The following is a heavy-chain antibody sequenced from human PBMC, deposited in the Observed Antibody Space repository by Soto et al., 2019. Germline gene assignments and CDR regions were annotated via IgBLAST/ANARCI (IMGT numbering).Heavy chain of an antibody. V-gene: IGHV4-59*01. Sequence: KASETLSLTCNVSVGSISNFHLSWIRQPPGKGLEWIGYIYYSGNYYNPSLTSRVSMSLDKSKNQFSLHLKSVTAADTALYFCALGGYNYGRPFDFWGQGTRVTVSS. J-gene: IGHJ4*02. CDR2: IYYSGN. CDR3: ALGGYNYGRPFDF. CDR1: VGSISNFH. D-gene: IGHD5-18*01.